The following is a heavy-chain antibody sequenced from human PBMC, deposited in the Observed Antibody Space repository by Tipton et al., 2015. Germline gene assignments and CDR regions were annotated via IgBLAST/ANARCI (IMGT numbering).Heavy chain of an antibody. V-gene: IGHV4-61*01. D-gene: IGHD4-23*01. J-gene: IGHJ4*02. CDR2: IQYSGST. CDR1: AGSISSSFW. Sequence: LRLSCTVSAGSISSSFWWSWIRQPPGKELEWIGYIQYSGSTNYNPSLKSRVTISVDTSKTQFSLKMSSVTASDTAVYYCARARGRHGGLFDSWGQGILVTVSS. CDR3: ARARGRHGGLFDS.